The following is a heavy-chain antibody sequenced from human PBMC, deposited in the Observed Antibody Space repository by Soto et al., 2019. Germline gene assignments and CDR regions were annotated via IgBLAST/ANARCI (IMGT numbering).Heavy chain of an antibody. Sequence: GASVKVSCKASGYTFTSYYMHWVRQAPGQGLEWMGIINPSGGSTSYAQKFQGRVTMTRDTSTSTVYMELSSLRSEDTAVYYCARVRDYDSSGYFSYFDYWGQGTLVTVSS. V-gene: IGHV1-46*01. D-gene: IGHD3-22*01. CDR1: GYTFTSYY. CDR2: INPSGGST. CDR3: ARVRDYDSSGYFSYFDY. J-gene: IGHJ4*02.